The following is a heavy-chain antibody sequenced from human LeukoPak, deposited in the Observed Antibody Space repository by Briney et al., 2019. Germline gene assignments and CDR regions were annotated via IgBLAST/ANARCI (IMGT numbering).Heavy chain of an antibody. D-gene: IGHD2/OR15-2a*01. CDR2: IYYSGST. J-gene: IGHJ3*02. CDR1: GGSISSYY. CDR3: ARRRRLKNPGGDAFDI. Sequence: PSETLSLTCTVSGGSISSYYWSWIRQPPGKGLEWIGYIYYSGSTNYNPSLKSRVTIPVDTSKNQFSLKLSSVTAADTAVYYCARRRRLKNPGGDAFDIWGQGTVVIVSS. V-gene: IGHV4-59*12.